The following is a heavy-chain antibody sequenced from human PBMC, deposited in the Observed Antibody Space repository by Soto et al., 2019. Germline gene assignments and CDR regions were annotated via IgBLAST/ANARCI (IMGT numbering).Heavy chain of an antibody. CDR3: ARVYYDFWSGYEYYYYYGMDV. D-gene: IGHD3-3*01. J-gene: IGHJ6*02. Sequence: KPSETLSLTCAVYGGSFSGYYWSWIRQPPGKGLEWIGEINHSGSTNYNPSLKSRVTISVDTSKNQFSLKLSSVTAADTAVYYCARVYYDFWSGYEYYYYYGMDVWGQGTTVTVSS. CDR2: INHSGST. V-gene: IGHV4-34*01. CDR1: GGSFSGYY.